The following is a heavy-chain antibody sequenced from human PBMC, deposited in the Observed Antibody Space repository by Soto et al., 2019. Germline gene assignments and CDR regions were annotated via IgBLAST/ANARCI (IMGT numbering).Heavy chain of an antibody. Sequence: PSETLSLTCSVSGVAMTYGGYSWSWIRQSPEKGLEWLGYIGHLETTYYNPSFKSRVTISVDTSKNQFSLKLSSVTAADTAVYYCARGGEYYDFWSGYYLSYGMDVWGQGTTVTVSS. CDR2: IGHLETT. J-gene: IGHJ6*02. CDR1: GVAMTYGGYS. V-gene: IGHV4-30-2*06. D-gene: IGHD3-3*01. CDR3: ARGGEYYDFWSGYYLSYGMDV.